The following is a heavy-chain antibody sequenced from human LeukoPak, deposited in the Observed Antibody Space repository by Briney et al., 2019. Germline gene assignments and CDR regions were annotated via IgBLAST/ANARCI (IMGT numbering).Heavy chain of an antibody. V-gene: IGHV3-30*02. D-gene: IGHD3-22*01. CDR1: GFTFSSCG. Sequence: GGSLRLSCAAPGFTFSSCGMHWVRQPPGKGLEWVSFITYDGSNKRYIDSVKGRFTISRDNSKNTLSLQMNNLRVEDTGVYYCAKDESVSSGSFDYWGQGTLVAVSS. J-gene: IGHJ4*02. CDR2: ITYDGSNK. CDR3: AKDESVSSGSFDY.